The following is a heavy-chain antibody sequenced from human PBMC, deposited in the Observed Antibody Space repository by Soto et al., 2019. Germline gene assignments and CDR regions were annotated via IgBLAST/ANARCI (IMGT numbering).Heavy chain of an antibody. Sequence: EVQLVESGGGLVQPGKALRLSCAASGFTFSKYWMHWVRQAPGKGPVWVSYISSDGTTTDYADSVKGRFTISRDNAKNTLYLQMDSLRGEATAVYYCAIQDCTNDVCLEAAVTVGGALEYWGQGAQVTVSS. CDR1: GFTFSKYW. J-gene: IGHJ4*02. D-gene: IGHD2-8*01. CDR3: AIQDCTNDVCLEAAVTVGGALEY. CDR2: ISSDGTTT. V-gene: IGHV3-74*01.